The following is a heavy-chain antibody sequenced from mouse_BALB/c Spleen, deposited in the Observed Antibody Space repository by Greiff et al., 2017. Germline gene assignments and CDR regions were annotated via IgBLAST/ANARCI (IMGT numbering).Heavy chain of an antibody. D-gene: IGHD1-1*01. J-gene: IGHJ1*01. CDR2: ISYSGST. CDR1: GDSITSGY. CDR3: ARSIYYYGSSRYWYFDV. V-gene: IGHV3-8*02. Sequence: EVKLQESGPSLVKPSQTLSLTCSVTGDSITSGYWNWIRKFPGNKLEYMGYISYSGSTYYNPSLKSRISITRDTSKNQYYLQLNSVTTEDTATYYCARSIYYYGSSRYWYFDVWGAGTTVTVSS.